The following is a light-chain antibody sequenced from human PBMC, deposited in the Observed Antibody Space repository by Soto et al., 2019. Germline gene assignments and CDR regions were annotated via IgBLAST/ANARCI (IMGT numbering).Light chain of an antibody. Sequence: QSALTQPASVSGSPGQSITISCTGTSSDVGDYNYVSWYQQHPDKAPKLMIYEVNNRPSGVSNRFSGSKSGNTASLTISGLQAEDEADYYCSSFTSSSTYVFGTGTKVTVL. CDR2: EVN. J-gene: IGLJ1*01. CDR3: SSFTSSSTYV. V-gene: IGLV2-14*01. CDR1: SSDVGDYNY.